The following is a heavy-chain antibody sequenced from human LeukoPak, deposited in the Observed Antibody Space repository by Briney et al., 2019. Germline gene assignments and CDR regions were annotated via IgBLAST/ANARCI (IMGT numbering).Heavy chain of an antibody. J-gene: IGHJ3*02. CDR3: AKAAQSLPYYYDSSGYYSNAFDI. Sequence: QSGGSLRLSCAASGFTFSSYGMHWVRQAPGKGLEWVAVISYDGSNKYYEDSVKGRFTISRDNSKTPLYLQMTSLSAEDTAVYYCAKAAQSLPYYYDSSGYYSNAFDIWGQGTMVTVSS. V-gene: IGHV3-30*18. CDR1: GFTFSSYG. CDR2: ISYDGSNK. D-gene: IGHD3-22*01.